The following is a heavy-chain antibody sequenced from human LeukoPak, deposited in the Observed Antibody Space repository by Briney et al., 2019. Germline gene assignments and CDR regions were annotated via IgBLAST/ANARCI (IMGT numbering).Heavy chain of an antibody. CDR2: ISDDGSNE. CDR1: GFTFSDYM. V-gene: IGHV3-30*18. CDR3: AKNDPDSSED. J-gene: IGHJ4*02. Sequence: PGGSLRLSCAASGFTFSDYMMHWVRQAPGKGLEWVAVISDDGSNEHYADSVKGRFTVSRDNPKNTLYLQMNSLRPEDTAVYYCAKNDPDSSEDWGQGTLVTVSS. D-gene: IGHD3-22*01.